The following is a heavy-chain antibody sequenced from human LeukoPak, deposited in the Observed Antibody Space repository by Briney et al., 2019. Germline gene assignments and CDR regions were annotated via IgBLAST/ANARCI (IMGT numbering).Heavy chain of an antibody. Sequence: GGSLRLSCAASGFTFSSYAMSWVRQAPGKGLEWVSAISGSGGSTYYADSVKGRFTISRDNSKNTLYLQMNSLRAEDTAVYYCAKEHRITIFGVVIHYYFDYWGQGTLVTVSS. CDR1: GFTFSSYA. CDR3: AKEHRITIFGVVIHYYFDY. V-gene: IGHV3-23*01. CDR2: ISGSGGST. J-gene: IGHJ4*02. D-gene: IGHD3-3*01.